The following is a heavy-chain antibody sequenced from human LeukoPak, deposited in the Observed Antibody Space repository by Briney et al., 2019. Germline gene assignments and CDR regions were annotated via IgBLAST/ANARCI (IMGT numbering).Heavy chain of an antibody. D-gene: IGHD6-13*01. CDR2: IYYSGST. CDR3: AREPYSSSCAFDI. V-gene: IGHV4-39*07. J-gene: IGHJ3*02. Sequence: SETLSLTCTVSGGSISSSSYYWGWIRQPPGKGLEWIGSIYYSGSTYYNPSLKSRVTISVDTSKNQFSLKLSSVTAADTAVYYCAREPYSSSCAFDIWGQGTMVTVSS. CDR1: GGSISSSSYY.